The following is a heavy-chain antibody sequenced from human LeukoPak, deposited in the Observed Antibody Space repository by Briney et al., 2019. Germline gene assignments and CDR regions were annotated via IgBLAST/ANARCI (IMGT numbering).Heavy chain of an antibody. V-gene: IGHV3-49*03. D-gene: IGHD6-19*01. CDR1: GFTFGDYA. CDR2: IRSKAYGGTT. CDR3: TRERMIALAFPFDY. Sequence: GGSLRLSCTASGFTFGDYAMSWFRQAPGKGLEWVGFIRSKAYGGTTEYAASVKGRFTISRDDSKSIAYLQMNSLKTEDTAVYYCTRERMIALAFPFDYWGQGTLVTVSS. J-gene: IGHJ4*02.